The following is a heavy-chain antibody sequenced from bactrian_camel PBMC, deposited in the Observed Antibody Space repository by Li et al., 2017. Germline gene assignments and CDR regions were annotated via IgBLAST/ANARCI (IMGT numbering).Heavy chain of an antibody. J-gene: IGHJ4*01. CDR3: SKDRSYGTRNWVQST. CDR1: GYISSRDC. CDR2: IDDVGSI. V-gene: IGHV3S53*01. D-gene: IGHD3*01. Sequence: HVQLVESGGGSVETGGSLRISCAAQGYISSRDCMAWFRQAPGKEREAVAAIDDVGSISYSNFAKGRFTISRDNAKNTMYLQMNSLKPEDTAMYYCSKDRSYGTRNWVQSTRGQGTQVTVS.